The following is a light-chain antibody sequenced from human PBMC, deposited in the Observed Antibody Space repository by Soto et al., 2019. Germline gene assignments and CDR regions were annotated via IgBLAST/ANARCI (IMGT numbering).Light chain of an antibody. CDR3: SSYTGAYTLV. CDR2: EVS. CDR1: SSDVGAYNY. Sequence: QSALAQPASVSGSPEQSIAISCTGTSSDVGAYNYVSWYQQHPGKAPKLIVHEVSDRPSGVYDRFSGSKSGNTASLTISGLQAEDEADYYCSSYTGAYTLVFGTGTKLTVL. V-gene: IGLV2-14*01. J-gene: IGLJ1*01.